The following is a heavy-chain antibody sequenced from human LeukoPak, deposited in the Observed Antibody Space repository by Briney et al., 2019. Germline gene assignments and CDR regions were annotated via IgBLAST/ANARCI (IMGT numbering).Heavy chain of an antibody. J-gene: IGHJ6*02. Sequence: GGSLRLSCAASGFTFSSYAMSWVRQAPGKGLEWVSSISSSSSYIYYADSVKGRFTISRDNAKNSLYLQMNSLRAEDTAVYYCATVKYSSGWSTMNYGMDVWGQGTTVTVSS. CDR2: ISSSSSYI. V-gene: IGHV3-21*01. CDR3: ATVKYSSGWSTMNYGMDV. D-gene: IGHD6-19*01. CDR1: GFTFSSYA.